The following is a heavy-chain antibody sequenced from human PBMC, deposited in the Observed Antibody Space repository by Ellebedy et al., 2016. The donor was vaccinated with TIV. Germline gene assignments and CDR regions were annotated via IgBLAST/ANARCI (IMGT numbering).Heavy chain of an antibody. CDR2: INHTGST. Sequence: SETLSLTCAVYGESFSGYYWSWIRQPPGKGLEWIGEINHTGSTNYNPSLKSRVTISLDTSRNQFSLKLSSVTAADTAVYYCARDTSSSSHYYYGMDVWGQGTTVTVSS. D-gene: IGHD6-6*01. CDR3: ARDTSSSSHYYYGMDV. V-gene: IGHV4-34*01. CDR1: GESFSGYY. J-gene: IGHJ6*02.